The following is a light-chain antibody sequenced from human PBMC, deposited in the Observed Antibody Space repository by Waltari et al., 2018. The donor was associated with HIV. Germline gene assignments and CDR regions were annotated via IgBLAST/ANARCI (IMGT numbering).Light chain of an antibody. J-gene: IGLJ2*01. CDR3: AAWDVSLRGLV. CDR1: SANIGRNS. CDR2: QDN. Sequence: QAALTQPPSASGTPGQRVTISCSGGSANIGRNSVSWFQQVPGTAPKPLIYQDNRRPSGVPDRVSASKSATSASLAISGVRSEDEADYYCAAWDVSLRGLVFGGGTKLTVL. V-gene: IGLV1-47*01.